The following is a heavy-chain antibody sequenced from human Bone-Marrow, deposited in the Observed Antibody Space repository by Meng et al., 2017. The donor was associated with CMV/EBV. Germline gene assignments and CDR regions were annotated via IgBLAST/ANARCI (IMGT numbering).Heavy chain of an antibody. V-gene: IGHV1-8*01. CDR1: GYTFNSYD. D-gene: IGHD2-8*01. Sequence: ASVKVSCKASGYTFNSYDINWVRQATGQGLEWMGWTNPNSGNTGYAQKFQGRVTITRNTSISTAYMEMSSLRSEDTAVYYCARDVVDCTNGVCARRGMDVWGQGTTVTVSS. CDR2: TNPNSGNT. J-gene: IGHJ6*02. CDR3: ARDVVDCTNGVCARRGMDV.